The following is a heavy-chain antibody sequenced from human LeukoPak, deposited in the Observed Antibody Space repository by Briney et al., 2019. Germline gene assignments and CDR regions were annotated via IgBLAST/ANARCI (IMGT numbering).Heavy chain of an antibody. J-gene: IGHJ4*02. D-gene: IGHD6-19*01. CDR3: ARDAAVAGTFDF. Sequence: SQTLSLTFAISGDSVSSNSAAWNWIRPSPSRGLEWLGRTYYRSKWYNDYALSVKSRITINPDTSKNQFSLQLNSVTPEDTAVYYRARDAAVAGTFDFWGQGTLVTVSS. CDR2: TYYRSKWYN. CDR1: GDSVSSNSAA. V-gene: IGHV6-1*01.